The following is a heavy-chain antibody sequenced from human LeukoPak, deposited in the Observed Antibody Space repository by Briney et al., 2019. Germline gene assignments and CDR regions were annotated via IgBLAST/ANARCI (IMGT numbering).Heavy chain of an antibody. J-gene: IGHJ4*02. CDR1: GGSISSSNW. Sequence: SGTLSLTCAVSGGSISSSNWWSWVRQPPGKGLEWIGEINHSGSTNYNPSLKSRVTISVDTSKNQFSLKLSSVTAADTAVYYCASLLLPFDYWGQGTLVTVSS. V-gene: IGHV4-4*02. CDR3: ASLLLPFDY. D-gene: IGHD3-22*01. CDR2: INHSGST.